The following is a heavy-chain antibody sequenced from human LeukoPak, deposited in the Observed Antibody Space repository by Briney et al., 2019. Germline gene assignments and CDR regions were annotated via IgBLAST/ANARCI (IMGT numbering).Heavy chain of an antibody. D-gene: IGHD2-15*01. CDR3: ASGYCSGGSCYSVYFQH. J-gene: IGHJ1*01. CDR1: GFAVNSNY. Sequence: GGSLRLSCAASGFAVNSNYMSWVRQAPGKGLEWVSVIYSGGNTYHADSVKGRFTISRDNAKNTLYLQMNSLRAEDTAVYYCASGYCSGGSCYSVYFQHWGQGTLVTVSS. V-gene: IGHV3-53*01. CDR2: IYSGGNT.